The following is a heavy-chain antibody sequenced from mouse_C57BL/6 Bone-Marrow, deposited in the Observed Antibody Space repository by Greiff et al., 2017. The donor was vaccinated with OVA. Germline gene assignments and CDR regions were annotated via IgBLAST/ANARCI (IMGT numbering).Heavy chain of an antibody. CDR2: ISNGGGSN. CDR3: ARTRN. J-gene: IGHJ3*01. CDR1: GFTFSDYY. Sequence: EVKLVESGGGLVQPGGSLKLSCAASGFTFSDYYMYWVRQTPEKRLEWVAYISNGGGSNYYPDTVKGRVTISRDNAKNTLYLQMSRLKSEDTAMYYCARTRNWGQGTLVTVSA. V-gene: IGHV5-12*01.